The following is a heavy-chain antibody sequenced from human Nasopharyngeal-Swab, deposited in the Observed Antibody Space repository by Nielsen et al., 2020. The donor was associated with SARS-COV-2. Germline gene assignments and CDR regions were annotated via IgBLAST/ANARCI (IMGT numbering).Heavy chain of an antibody. J-gene: IGHJ6*02. V-gene: IGHV4-59*01. CDR1: GGSISSYY. CDR3: ASLLRSYCSGGSCYTNGMDV. CDR2: IYYSGST. Sequence: GSLRLSCTVSGGSISSYYWSWIRQPPGKGLEWIGYIYYSGSTNYNPSLKSRVTISVDTSTNQFSLKLSSVTAADTAVYYCASLLRSYCSGGSCYTNGMDVWGQGTTVTVSS. D-gene: IGHD2-15*01.